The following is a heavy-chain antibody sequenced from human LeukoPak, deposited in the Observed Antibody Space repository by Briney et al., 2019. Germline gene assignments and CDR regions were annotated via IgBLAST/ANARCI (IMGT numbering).Heavy chain of an antibody. CDR3: ARSAEIHGVSIFGNWFDP. Sequence: GASVKVSCKASGGTFSSYAISWVRQAPGQGLEWMGGIIPIFGTANYAQKFQGRVTITTDESTSTAYMELSGLRSEDTAVYYCARSAEIHGVSIFGNWFDPWGQGTLVTVSS. V-gene: IGHV1-69*05. D-gene: IGHD3-3*01. CDR2: IIPIFGTA. CDR1: GGTFSSYA. J-gene: IGHJ5*02.